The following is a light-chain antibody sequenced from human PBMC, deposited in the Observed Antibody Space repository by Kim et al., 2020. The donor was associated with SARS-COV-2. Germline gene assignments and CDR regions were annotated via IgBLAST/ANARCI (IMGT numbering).Light chain of an antibody. CDR1: NSHIGSNP. V-gene: IGLV1-44*01. Sequence: GQRVPVSCSGINSHIGSNPISWYQQAPGAAPKLLIYSNDQRPSGVPARFSGSKSGASASLAISGLQSEDEADYYCAVWDDSLNGRVFGGGTKLTVL. CDR2: SND. CDR3: AVWDDSLNGRV. J-gene: IGLJ3*02.